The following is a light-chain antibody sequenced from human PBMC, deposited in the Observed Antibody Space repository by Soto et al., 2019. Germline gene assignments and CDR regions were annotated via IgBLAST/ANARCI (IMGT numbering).Light chain of an antibody. J-gene: IGLJ3*02. CDR1: SSDVGGYNY. CDR2: DVS. Sequence: QSALTQPRSVSGSTGQSVTISCTGTSSDVGGYNYVSWYQQHPGKAPKLMIYDVSKRPSGVPDRFSGSKSGNTASLTISGLQAEDEADYYCCSYAGSFDWVFGGGTKVTV. CDR3: CSYAGSFDWV. V-gene: IGLV2-11*01.